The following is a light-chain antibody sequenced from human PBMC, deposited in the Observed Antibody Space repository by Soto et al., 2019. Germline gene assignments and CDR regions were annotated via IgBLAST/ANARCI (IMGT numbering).Light chain of an antibody. CDR1: KLGDKY. CDR3: QAWDSSTVV. J-gene: IGLJ2*01. CDR2: QDG. V-gene: IGLV3-1*01. Sequence: SYELTQPPSVSVSPGQTASITCSGDKLGDKYACWYQQKPGQSPVLVIYQDGKRPSGIPERFSGSNSGNTATLTISGTQAMEEADYYCQAWDSSTVVFGGGTQLTVL.